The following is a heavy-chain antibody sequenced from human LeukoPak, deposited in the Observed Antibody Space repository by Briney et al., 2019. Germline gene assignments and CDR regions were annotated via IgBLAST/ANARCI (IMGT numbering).Heavy chain of an antibody. J-gene: IGHJ4*02. CDR1: GDSFSSNSAA. CDR3: ARDKDYSIDH. V-gene: IGHV6-1*01. D-gene: IGHD4-11*01. CDR2: AYYRSKWYT. Sequence: SQTLSLTCAISGDSFSSNSAAWNWIRQSPSRGLEWLGRAYYRSKWYTDYAVSVTSRITINPDTSKNQFSLQLNSVTPEDTAVYYCARDKDYSIDHWGQGTLVTVSS.